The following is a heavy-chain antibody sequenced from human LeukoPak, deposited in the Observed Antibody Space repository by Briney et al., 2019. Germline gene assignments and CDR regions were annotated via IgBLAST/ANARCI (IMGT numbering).Heavy chain of an antibody. D-gene: IGHD3-10*01. Sequence: PGGSLRLSCAASGFTFSNYGMHWVRQAPGKGLEWVSGISDSGGRKYYADSVKGRFIISRDNSKNTLYLQMNSLRPEDTAVYYCAKFGSRLRSYYYYMDVWGKGTTVTISS. CDR2: ISDSGGRK. J-gene: IGHJ6*03. CDR1: GFTFSNYG. V-gene: IGHV3-23*01. CDR3: AKFGSRLRSYYYYMDV.